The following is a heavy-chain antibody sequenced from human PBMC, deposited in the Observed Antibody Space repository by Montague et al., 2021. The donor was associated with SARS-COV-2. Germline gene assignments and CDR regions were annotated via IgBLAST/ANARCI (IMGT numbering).Heavy chain of an antibody. J-gene: IGHJ3*01. Sequence: SETLSLTCTVYLHSASRDSRTQIGRAPVKTPDSIYYLYSTGATKYNPSLQSRVTISIDTSENQFSLRLNSVTAADTAVYFCARGWAFDPWGQGRLVTVSS. CDR3: ARGWAFDP. CDR1: LHSASRDS. D-gene: IGHD6-19*01. V-gene: IGHV4-59*08. CDR2: LYSTGAT.